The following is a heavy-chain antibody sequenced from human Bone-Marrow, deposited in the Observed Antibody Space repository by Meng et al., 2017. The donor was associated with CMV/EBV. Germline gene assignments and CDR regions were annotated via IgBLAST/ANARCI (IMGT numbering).Heavy chain of an antibody. CDR2: IRYDGSNK. J-gene: IGHJ6*01. CDR1: GFTFSSYG. D-gene: IGHD6-6*01. CDR3: ARDLGKWGDSSSSVYVMDV. Sequence: GESLKISCAASGFTFSSYGMHWVRQAPGKGLEWVAFIRYDGSNKYYADSVKGRFTISRDNAKNYLYLQMNSLRAEAKAVDYCARDLGKWGDSSSSVYVMDVWGQGTTVTVSS. V-gene: IGHV3-30*02.